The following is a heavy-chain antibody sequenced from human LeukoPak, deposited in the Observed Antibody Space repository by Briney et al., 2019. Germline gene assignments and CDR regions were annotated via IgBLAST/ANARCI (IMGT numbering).Heavy chain of an antibody. D-gene: IGHD6-19*01. CDR2: INHSGST. V-gene: IGHV4-34*01. CDR3: ARGLGSGWYPWFDP. Sequence: SETLSLTCAVYGGSFSGCYWSWIRQPPGKGLEWIGEINHSGSTNYNPSLKSRVTISVDTSKNQFSLKLSSVTAADTAVYYCARGLGSGWYPWFDPWGQGTLVTVSS. CDR1: GGSFSGCY. J-gene: IGHJ5*02.